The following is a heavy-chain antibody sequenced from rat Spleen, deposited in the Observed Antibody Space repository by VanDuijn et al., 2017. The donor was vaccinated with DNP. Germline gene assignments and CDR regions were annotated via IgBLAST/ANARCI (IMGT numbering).Heavy chain of an antibody. V-gene: IGHV5-25*01. D-gene: IGHD4-3*01. CDR3: IRWNSGHFDY. Sequence: EVQLVESGGGLVQPGRSLNLSCAASGFTFSNYHMAWVRQAPKKGLEWVATISTSGGRTYYPDSVKGRFTISRYNAESTLYLQMNSLRSEDMATYYCIRWNSGHFDYWGQGVMVTVSS. CDR2: ISTSGGRT. CDR1: GFTFSNYH. J-gene: IGHJ2*01.